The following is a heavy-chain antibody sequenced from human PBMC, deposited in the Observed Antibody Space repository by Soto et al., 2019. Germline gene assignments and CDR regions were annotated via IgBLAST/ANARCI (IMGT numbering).Heavy chain of an antibody. V-gene: IGHV3-23*01. D-gene: IGHD1-26*01. CDR2: ISGGGGAT. CDR3: AKSEPYGSGSYYFDY. Sequence: EVQLLESGGGLVQPGGSLRLSCAASGFTFSRNAMSWVRQAPGKGLEWVSGISGGGGATYYADSVKGRFTISRDNSKHTLYLQMNSLRAEDTAIYYCAKSEPYGSGSYYFDYWGQGTLVTVSS. CDR1: GFTFSRNA. J-gene: IGHJ4*02.